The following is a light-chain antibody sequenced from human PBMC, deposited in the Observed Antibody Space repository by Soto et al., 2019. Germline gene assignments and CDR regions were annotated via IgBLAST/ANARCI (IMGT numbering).Light chain of an antibody. CDR2: GNS. CDR3: QSYDSSLSGYV. J-gene: IGLJ1*01. CDR1: SSNIGAGFD. Sequence: QLVLTQPPSVSGAPGQRITISCTGSSSNIGAGFDVHWYQQVPGTAPKLLIYGNSNRPSGVPDRFSGSKSGTSASLAITGLQAEDESDYYCQSYDSSLSGYVFGTATKLTVL. V-gene: IGLV1-40*01.